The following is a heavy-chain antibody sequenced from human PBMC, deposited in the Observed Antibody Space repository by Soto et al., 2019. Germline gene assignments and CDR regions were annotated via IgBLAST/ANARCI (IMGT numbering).Heavy chain of an antibody. J-gene: IGHJ4*02. D-gene: IGHD2-15*01. V-gene: IGHV2-5*02. CDR3: AHSVVVVAAITFDY. Sequence: GLDLEWLALIYWDDDKRYSPSLKSRLTITKDTSRNQVVLTMTNMDPVDTATYYCAHSVVVVAAITFDYWGQGTLVTVSS. CDR2: IYWDDDK.